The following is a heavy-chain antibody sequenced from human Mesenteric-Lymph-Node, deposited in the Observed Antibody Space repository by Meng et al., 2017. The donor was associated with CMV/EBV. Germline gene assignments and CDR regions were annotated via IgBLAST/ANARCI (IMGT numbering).Heavy chain of an antibody. CDR1: GGSSSDYY. Sequence: SETLSLTCAVNGGSSSDYYWNWIRQSPGKGLEWIGEINHSGSTNFNPSLKSRVTISVDTSKGQFSLRLRSVTAADTAVYYCTRGRYSSGWTDAYYYGLDVWGQGTTVTVSS. CDR2: INHSGST. V-gene: IGHV4-34*01. CDR3: TRGRYSSGWTDAYYYGLDV. J-gene: IGHJ6*02. D-gene: IGHD6-19*01.